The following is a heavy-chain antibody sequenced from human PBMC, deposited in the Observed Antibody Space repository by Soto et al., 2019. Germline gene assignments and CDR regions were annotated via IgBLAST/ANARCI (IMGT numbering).Heavy chain of an antibody. CDR3: TRGPRPISTGTGAY. V-gene: IGHV3-74*01. CDR2: IYNDGSYT. D-gene: IGHD3-10*01. Sequence: GSLRLSCAASGFIFKMYWTHWVRQTPGKGLVWISRIYNDGSYTDYADSVRGRFTISRDNVNDTLYLQMNNLRAEDSGLYYCTRGPRPISTGTGAYWGQGTQVTVSS. J-gene: IGHJ4*02. CDR1: GFIFKMYW.